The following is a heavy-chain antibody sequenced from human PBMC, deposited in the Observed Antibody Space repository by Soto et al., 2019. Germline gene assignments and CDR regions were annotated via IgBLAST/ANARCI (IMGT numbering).Heavy chain of an antibody. D-gene: IGHD3-22*01. J-gene: IGHJ6*02. CDR1: GFTFSSYA. CDR3: AKDPRITMIVAMDA. V-gene: IGHV3-23*01. Sequence: GGSLRLSCAASGFTFSSYAMIWVRQAPGKGLEWVSAISGSGGSTYYADSVKGRFTISRDNSKNTLYLQMNSLRAEDTAVYYCAKDPRITMIVAMDAWGQGTTVTVSS. CDR2: ISGSGGST.